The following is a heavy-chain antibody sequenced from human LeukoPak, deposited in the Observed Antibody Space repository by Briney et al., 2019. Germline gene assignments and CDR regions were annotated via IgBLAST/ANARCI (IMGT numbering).Heavy chain of an antibody. D-gene: IGHD2-15*01. CDR1: GFTFSTYW. Sequence: PGGSLRLSXAASGFTFSTYWMSWVRQAPGKGLEWVANIHQDGNEKYYVDSVKGRFTISRDSAKNSLYLQMNSLRAEDTAVYYCARGDKFSGDYWGQGTLVTVSS. V-gene: IGHV3-7*04. CDR2: IHQDGNEK. J-gene: IGHJ4*02. CDR3: ARGDKFSGDY.